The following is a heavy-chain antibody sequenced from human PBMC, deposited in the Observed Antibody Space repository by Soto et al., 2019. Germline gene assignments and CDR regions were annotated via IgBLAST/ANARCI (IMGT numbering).Heavy chain of an antibody. CDR1: GYTFTSYY. CDR3: ARVYCSGGSCYGIDY. V-gene: IGHV1-46*01. J-gene: IGHJ4*02. CDR2: INPTSST. D-gene: IGHD2-15*01. Sequence: QVQLVQSGAEVKKPGASVKVSCKASGYTFTSYYMHWVRQAPGQGLEWMGIINPTSSTSYAQKFQGRVTMTRDPSTSTVYMELSSLRSEDTAVYYCARVYCSGGSCYGIDYWGQGTLVTVSS.